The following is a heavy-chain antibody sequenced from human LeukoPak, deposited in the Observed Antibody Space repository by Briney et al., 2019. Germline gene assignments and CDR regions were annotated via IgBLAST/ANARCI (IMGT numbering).Heavy chain of an antibody. CDR3: ARHRSRVLWFGNNWFDP. CDR1: GGSFSGYY. J-gene: IGHJ5*02. CDR2: INHSGST. V-gene: IGHV4-34*01. D-gene: IGHD3-10*01. Sequence: SETLSLTCAVYGGSFSGYYWSWIRQPPGKGLEWIGEINHSGSTNYNPSLKSRVTISVDTSKNQFSLKLSSVTAADTAVYYCARHRSRVLWFGNNWFDPWGQGTLVTVSS.